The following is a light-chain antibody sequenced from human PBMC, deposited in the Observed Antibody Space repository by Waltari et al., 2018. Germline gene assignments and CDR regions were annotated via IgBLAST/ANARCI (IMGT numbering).Light chain of an antibody. CDR1: QGISSY. Sequence: IQMSQSPSSLSASVGDRVTITYRASQGISSYLNWYQQKPGKAPKLLIYYANSLASGVPSRFSGSGSGTEFTLTISSLQPEDFATYYCQQGNSYPFSFGPGTKLDIK. J-gene: IGKJ3*01. V-gene: IGKV1-13*02. CDR3: QQGNSYPFS. CDR2: YAN.